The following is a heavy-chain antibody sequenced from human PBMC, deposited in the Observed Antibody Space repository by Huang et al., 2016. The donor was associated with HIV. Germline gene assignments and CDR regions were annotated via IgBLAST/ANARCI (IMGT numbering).Heavy chain of an antibody. CDR2: LSGRCSST. Sequence: EVQLLESGGGLVQPGGSLRLSCAASIFTFSPPAMGGVRQAPGEGVEWVSGLSGRCSSTYYADSVKGRFTISRDNSRNTLYLQMKSLRVEDTAIYYCAKGSERSLTGPKYQYYFDYWGQGTLVTVSS. D-gene: IGHD3-3*01. CDR3: AKGSERSLTGPKYQYYFDY. J-gene: IGHJ4*02. CDR1: IFTFSPPA. V-gene: IGHV3-23*01.